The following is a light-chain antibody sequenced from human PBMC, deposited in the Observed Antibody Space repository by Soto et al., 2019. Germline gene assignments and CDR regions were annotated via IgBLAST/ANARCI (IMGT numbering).Light chain of an antibody. CDR2: WAS. CDR1: QSVLYSSDNRNY. J-gene: IGKJ1*01. V-gene: IGKV4-1*01. Sequence: DIVMTQSPDSLAVSLGERATVNCKSGQSVLYSSDNRNYLAWYQRKPGQSPKLLISWASTRESGVPDRFSGSGSGTEFTLTISSLQAEDVAVYFCQQYYTNPRTFGQGTKVEIK. CDR3: QQYYTNPRT.